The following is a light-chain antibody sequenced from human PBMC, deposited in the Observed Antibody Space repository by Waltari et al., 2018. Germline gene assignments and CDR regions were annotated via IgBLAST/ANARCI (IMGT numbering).Light chain of an antibody. CDR2: ATS. J-gene: IGKJ2*01. Sequence: DIQMTQSPSSLSASVGDRVTITCRASQNIRSYLNWYHQKPGKPPNLLIYATSTLQSWVPSRFSGSESGTDFTLTTSSLQPEDFATYYCQQSYNTPYTFGQGTKLEIK. CDR1: QNIRSY. V-gene: IGKV1-39*01. CDR3: QQSYNTPYT.